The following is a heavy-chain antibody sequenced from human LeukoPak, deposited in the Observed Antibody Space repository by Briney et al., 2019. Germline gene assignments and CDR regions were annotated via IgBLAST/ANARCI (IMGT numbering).Heavy chain of an antibody. V-gene: IGHV5-51*01. CDR1: GYPFPTYW. Sequence: PGESLNISFRGSGYPFPTYWIGWVPQIPGKGLEWKGIIYPGDSDTRYSPSFQGQVTMSADKSINTAYLQWSRLKASDTAMYYCARRRGCSSSSCPPDYWGQGTLVTVSS. CDR3: ARRRGCSSSSCPPDY. D-gene: IGHD2-2*01. CDR2: IYPGDSDT. J-gene: IGHJ4*02.